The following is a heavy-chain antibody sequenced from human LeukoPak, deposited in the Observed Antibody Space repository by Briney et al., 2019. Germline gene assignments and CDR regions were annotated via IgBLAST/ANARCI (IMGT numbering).Heavy chain of an antibody. CDR2: IYYSGST. D-gene: IGHD3-3*01. CDR1: GGSISSGGYY. J-gene: IGHJ6*03. CDR3: ARAPEDFWSGPTMDV. V-gene: IGHV4-31*03. Sequence: PSQTLSLTCTVPGGSISSGGYYWSWIRQHPGKGLEWIGYIYYSGSTYYNPSLKSRVTISVDTSKNQFFLKLSSVTAADTAVYYCARAPEDFWSGPTMDVWGKGTTVTVSS.